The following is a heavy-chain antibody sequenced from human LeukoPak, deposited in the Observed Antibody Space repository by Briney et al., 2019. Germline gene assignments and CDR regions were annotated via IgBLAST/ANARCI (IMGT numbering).Heavy chain of an antibody. D-gene: IGHD3-10*01. CDR2: IYHSGST. J-gene: IGHJ5*02. CDR3: ARDLTMVRGVINPPYNWFDP. Sequence: SETLSLTCTVSGYSISSGYYWGWIRQPPGKGLEWIGSIYHSGSTYYNPSLKSRVTISVDTSKNQFSLKLSSVTAADTAVYYCARDLTMVRGVINPPYNWFDPWGQGTLVTVSS. V-gene: IGHV4-38-2*02. CDR1: GYSISSGYY.